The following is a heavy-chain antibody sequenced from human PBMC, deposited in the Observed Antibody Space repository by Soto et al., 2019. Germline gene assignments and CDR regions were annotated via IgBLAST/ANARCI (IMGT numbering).Heavy chain of an antibody. J-gene: IGHJ4*02. CDR2: IYYSGST. D-gene: IGHD3-16*01. CDR1: GGSISSSSYY. CDR3: ARLSVMITFGGVYPYYFDY. Sequence: PSETLSLTCTVSGGSISSSSYYWGWIRQPPGKGLEWIGSIYYSGSTYYNPSLKSRVTISVGTSKNQFSLKLSSVTAADTAVYYCARLSVMITFGGVYPYYFDYWGQGTLVTVSS. V-gene: IGHV4-39*01.